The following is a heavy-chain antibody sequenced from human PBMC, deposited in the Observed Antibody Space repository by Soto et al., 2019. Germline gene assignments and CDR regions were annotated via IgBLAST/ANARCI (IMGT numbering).Heavy chain of an antibody. CDR2: IYYSGST. CDR1: GGSISSYY. V-gene: IGHV4-59*01. CDR3: ARDSEPGRPSLFAY. J-gene: IGHJ4*01. Sequence: PSETLSLTCTVSGGSISSYYWSWIRQPPGKGLEWIGYIYYSGSTNYNPSLKSRVTISVDTSKNQFSLKLSSVTAADTAVYYCARDSEPGRPSLFAYWGQGTLVTVSS. D-gene: IGHD3-16*02.